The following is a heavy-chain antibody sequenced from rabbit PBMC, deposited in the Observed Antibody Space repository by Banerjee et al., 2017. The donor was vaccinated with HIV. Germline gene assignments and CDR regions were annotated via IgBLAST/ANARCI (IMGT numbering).Heavy chain of an antibody. Sequence: QEQLVESGGGLVQPEGSLTLTCTASGFTISSSYYMCWVRQAPGKGLEWIACIYTGSSGATYYASWTKGRFTISRTSSTTVDLQMTSLTAADTATYFCARGDYGGYGYDLWGPGTLVTVS. D-gene: IGHD6-1*01. CDR1: GFTISSSYY. CDR2: IYTGSSGAT. V-gene: IGHV1S45*01. CDR3: ARGDYGGYGYDL. J-gene: IGHJ4*01.